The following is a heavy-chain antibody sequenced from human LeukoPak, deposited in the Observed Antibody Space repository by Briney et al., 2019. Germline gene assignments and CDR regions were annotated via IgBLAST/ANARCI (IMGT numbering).Heavy chain of an antibody. J-gene: IGHJ4*02. D-gene: IGHD6-13*01. CDR2: IYYSGST. V-gene: IGHV4-39*07. CDR3: AKYLAATGESHLDY. Sequence: PSETLSLTCTVSGGSISSSSYYWGWIRQPPGKGLEWIGSIYYSGSTYYNPSLKSRVTISVDTSKNQFSLKLNSVTAADTAVYYCAKYLAATGESHLDYWGQGTLVTVSS. CDR1: GGSISSSSYY.